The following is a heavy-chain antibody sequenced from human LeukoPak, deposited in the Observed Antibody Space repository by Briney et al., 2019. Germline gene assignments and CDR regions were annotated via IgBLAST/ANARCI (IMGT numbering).Heavy chain of an antibody. CDR1: GLRLSDES. Sequence: GALRLSCAASGLRLSDESMNWVRQAPGKGLEWISYIGIDSGNTNYADSVKGRFTISGDKAKNSLYLQMNSLRVEDTAVYYCARDYKYAFDNWGQGTLVTVSS. J-gene: IGHJ4*02. CDR2: IGIDSGNT. V-gene: IGHV3-48*01. D-gene: IGHD5-24*01. CDR3: ARDYKYAFDN.